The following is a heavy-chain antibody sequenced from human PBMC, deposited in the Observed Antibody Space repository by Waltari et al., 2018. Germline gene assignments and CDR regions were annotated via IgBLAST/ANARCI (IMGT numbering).Heavy chain of an antibody. CDR2: INHSGST. D-gene: IGHD6-6*01. CDR3: ARGTGAALYYNSYSMDV. V-gene: IGHV4-34*01. Sequence: QVQLQQWGAGLLKPSETLSLTCAVYGGSFSGYYWSWIRQPPGKGLEWIGEINHSGSTNYNPSLKSRVTISVDTSKNQFSRNLGSVTAADTAVYYCARGTGAALYYNSYSMDVGGKGPRSPSP. J-gene: IGHJ6*03. CDR1: GGSFSGYY.